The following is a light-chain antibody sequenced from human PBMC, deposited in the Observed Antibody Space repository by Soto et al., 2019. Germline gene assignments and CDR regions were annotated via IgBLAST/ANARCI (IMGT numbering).Light chain of an antibody. V-gene: IGKV1-5*01. J-gene: IGKJ2*01. CDR2: DVS. Sequence: DLQMTQSPSTLSAFVGDRVTITCRATQDINNWLAWYQQKPGKAPRLLIYDVSTLQTGVPSRFSGRGSGTEATLIISSLQPDAVATYYCQQYFHYPVTFGRGTKVEIK. CDR1: QDINNW. CDR3: QQYFHYPVT.